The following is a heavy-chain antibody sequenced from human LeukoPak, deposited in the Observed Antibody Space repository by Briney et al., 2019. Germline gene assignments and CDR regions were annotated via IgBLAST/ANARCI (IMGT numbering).Heavy chain of an antibody. D-gene: IGHD3-22*01. J-gene: IGHJ4*02. CDR2: ITSISSSR. CDR1: GSTFSSYS. V-gene: IGHV3-48*01. Sequence: GSLRLSCASSGSTFSSYSMNGVRHARRKGLEWGSFITSISSSRHYAHSVKDRITISRDNAKNSLYLQMNSLRAEDTAVYYCARDGGGLTYYYDSSGADYWGQGTLVTVSS. CDR3: ARDGGGLTYYYDSSGADY.